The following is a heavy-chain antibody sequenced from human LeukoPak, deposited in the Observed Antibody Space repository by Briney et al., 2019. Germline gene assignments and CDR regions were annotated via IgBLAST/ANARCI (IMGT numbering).Heavy chain of an antibody. CDR3: ASFVASVGIAMAGQFDY. CDR1: GGSISSSNW. J-gene: IGHJ4*02. D-gene: IGHD6-19*01. Sequence: PSETLSLTCAVSGGSISSSNWWSWVRQPPGKGLEWIGEIYHSGSTNYNPSLKSRVTISVDKSKNQFSLKLSSVTAADTAVYYCASFVASVGIAMAGQFDYWGQGTLVTVSS. V-gene: IGHV4-4*02. CDR2: IYHSGST.